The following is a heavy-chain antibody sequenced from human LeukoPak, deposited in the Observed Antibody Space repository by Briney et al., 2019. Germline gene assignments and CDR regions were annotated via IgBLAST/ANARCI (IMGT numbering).Heavy chain of an antibody. Sequence: GSLRLSCAASGFTVSSNYMSWVRQPPGKGLEWIGYIYYSGSTNYNPSLKSRVTISVDTSKNQFSLKLSSVTAADTAVYYCARNNFGWFDPWGQGTLVTVSS. CDR2: IYYSGST. CDR1: GFTVSSNY. V-gene: IGHV4-59*02. CDR3: ARNNFGWFDP. D-gene: IGHD3-3*01. J-gene: IGHJ5*02.